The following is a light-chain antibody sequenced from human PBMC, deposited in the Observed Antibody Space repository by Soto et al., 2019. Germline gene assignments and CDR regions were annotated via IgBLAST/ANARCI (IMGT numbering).Light chain of an antibody. J-gene: IGKJ1*01. CDR1: QTIGTY. V-gene: IGKV1-39*01. Sequence: IEVTQSPSSLAASVGDRVTITCRASQTIGTYLNWYRHKSGAAPELLIYDASTLQSGVPSRFRGGASGTDFTLTISSLQLDDFATYYCQHSYNTPLTFGQGTKVEIK. CDR2: DAS. CDR3: QHSYNTPLT.